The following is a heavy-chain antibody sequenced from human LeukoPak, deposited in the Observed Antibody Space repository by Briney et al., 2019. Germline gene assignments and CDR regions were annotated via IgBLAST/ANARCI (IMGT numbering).Heavy chain of an antibody. CDR3: AREFEPDYFDY. J-gene: IGHJ4*02. CDR1: GFTFSSYT. D-gene: IGHD1-14*01. CDR2: ISSSGLYI. Sequence: PGGSLRLSCTVSGFTFSSYTMHWVRQAPGKGLEWVSSISSSGLYIYFADSLKGRFTISRDNAKNLLYLQVNSLRAEDTAVYYCAREFEPDYFDYWGQGTLVTVSS. V-gene: IGHV3-21*01.